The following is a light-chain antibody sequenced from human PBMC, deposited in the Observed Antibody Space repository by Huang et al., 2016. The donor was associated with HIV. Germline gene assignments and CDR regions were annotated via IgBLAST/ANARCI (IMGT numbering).Light chain of an antibody. Sequence: DIQMTQSPSAMSASIGDRVTITCRASQDIDNYLAWFQQKPGKAPKRLIFAASSLQSGDPARFSASGSGTECTLTISGLQPEDSATYYCLQHIHFQVSTCGQGTKVEIK. CDR1: QDIDNY. V-gene: IGKV1-17*03. CDR2: AAS. CDR3: LQHIHFQVST. J-gene: IGKJ1*01.